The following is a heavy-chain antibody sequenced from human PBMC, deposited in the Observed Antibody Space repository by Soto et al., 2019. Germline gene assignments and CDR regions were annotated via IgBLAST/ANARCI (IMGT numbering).Heavy chain of an antibody. CDR2: ISGSGGST. D-gene: IGHD3-22*01. V-gene: IGHV3-23*01. CDR1: GFTFSSYA. Sequence: GGSLRLSCAASGFTFSSYAMSWVRQAPGKGLEWVSAISGSGGSTYYADSVKGRFTISRDNSKHTLYLQMNSLRAEDTAVYYCANRKHKEGHYYDSSDYLVDAFDIWGQGT. CDR3: ANRKHKEGHYYDSSDYLVDAFDI. J-gene: IGHJ3*02.